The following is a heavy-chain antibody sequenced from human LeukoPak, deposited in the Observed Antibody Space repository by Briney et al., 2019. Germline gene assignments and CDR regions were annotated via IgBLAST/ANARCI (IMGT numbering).Heavy chain of an antibody. J-gene: IGHJ4*02. CDR3: ARYFNSNGYRPFAN. CDR2: ISPGGDNT. D-gene: IGHD3-22*01. CDR1: GFIFSKYG. V-gene: IGHV3-23*01. Sequence: GGSLRLSCAASGFIFSKYGMSWVRQAPGKGLQFVSTISPGGDNTYYADSVKGRFTISRDNSQNTVYLQMNNLRPEDTAEYYCARYFNSNGYRPFANWGQGILVTVSS.